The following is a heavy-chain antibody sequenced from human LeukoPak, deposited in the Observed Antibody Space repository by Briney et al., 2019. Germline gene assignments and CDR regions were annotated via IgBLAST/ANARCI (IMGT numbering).Heavy chain of an antibody. Sequence: ASVKVSCKASGYTFTSYYMHWVRQAPGQGLEWMGIINPSGGSTSYAQKFQGRVTMTGDTSTSTVYMELSSLRSEDTAVYYCARGINDFWSGYLPYYYYYMDVWGKGTTVTVSS. CDR2: INPSGGST. CDR3: ARGINDFWSGYLPYYYYYMDV. D-gene: IGHD3-3*01. J-gene: IGHJ6*03. V-gene: IGHV1-46*01. CDR1: GYTFTSYY.